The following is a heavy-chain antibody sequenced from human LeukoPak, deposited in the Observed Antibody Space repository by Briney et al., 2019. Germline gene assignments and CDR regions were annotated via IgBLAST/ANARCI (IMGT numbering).Heavy chain of an antibody. D-gene: IGHD3-3*01. CDR3: AGQYYDFWSGYYGGDAFDI. CDR2: IYSSGST. J-gene: IGHJ3*02. CDR1: GDSISSARTY. Sequence: SETLSLTCSVSGDSISSARTYWGWIRQSPGKGLEWLASIYSSGSTHSNPSLKSRVSISIDTSKNQFSLKLSSVTAADTAVYYCAGQYYDFWSGYYGGDAFDIWGQGTMVTVSS. V-gene: IGHV4-39*01.